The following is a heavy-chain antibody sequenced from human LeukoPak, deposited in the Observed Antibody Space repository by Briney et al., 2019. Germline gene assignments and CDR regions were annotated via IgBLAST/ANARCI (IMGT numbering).Heavy chain of an antibody. CDR2: FDPEDGET. CDR1: GYTLTELS. D-gene: IGHD4-23*01. Sequence: GASVKVSCKVSGYTLTELSMHWVRQAPGKGLEWMGGFDPEDGETIYAQKFQGRVTTTEDTSTDTAYMELSRLRSDDTAVYYCAHPVGWQRSFGFDPWGQGTLVTVSS. V-gene: IGHV1-24*01. CDR3: AHPVGWQRSFGFDP. J-gene: IGHJ5*02.